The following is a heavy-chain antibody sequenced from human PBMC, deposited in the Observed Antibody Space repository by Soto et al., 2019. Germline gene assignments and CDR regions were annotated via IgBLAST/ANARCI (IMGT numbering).Heavy chain of an antibody. CDR2: ISHSGST. D-gene: IGHD6-19*01. Sequence: QLQLQESGSGLVEPSQTLSLTCAVSGGSTSSAGYSWSWLRQPPGKGLEWIGYISHSGSTYYNPSLKSRVTISVDTSKNQFSPRLSSVPAADTAVYYCARGGLLPDYWGQGTLVTVSS. CDR3: ARGGLLPDY. J-gene: IGHJ4*02. V-gene: IGHV4-30-2*01. CDR1: GGSTSSAGYS.